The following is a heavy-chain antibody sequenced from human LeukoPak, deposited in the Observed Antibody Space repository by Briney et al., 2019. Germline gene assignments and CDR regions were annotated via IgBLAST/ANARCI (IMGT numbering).Heavy chain of an antibody. CDR3: ARDVGDYLRFDP. J-gene: IGHJ5*02. CDR2: IYHSGST. Sequence: SETLSLTCAVYGGSFSGYYWSWIRQPPGKGLEWIGEIYHSGSTNYNPSLKSRVTISVDTSMFQFSLKLRSVTAADTAVYYCARDVGDYLRFDPWGQGILVTVSA. CDR1: GGSFSGYY. V-gene: IGHV4-34*01. D-gene: IGHD3-16*01.